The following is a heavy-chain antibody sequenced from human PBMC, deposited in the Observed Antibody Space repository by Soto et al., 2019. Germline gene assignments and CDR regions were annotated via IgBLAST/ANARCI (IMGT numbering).Heavy chain of an antibody. D-gene: IGHD1-1*01. CDR1: GGSIDSDDYY. J-gene: IGHJ4*02. V-gene: IGHV4-30-4*01. CDR3: DTDRGNSPEFFDY. CDR2: IYSSGRT. Sequence: PSETLSLTCTVSGGSIDSDDYYWTWIRQPPGKGLEWIGYIYSSGRTSYNPSLESRLTISIDTSKNQFSLHLNSVSAADTAVYFCDTDRGNSPEFFDYWGQGTLVTVSS.